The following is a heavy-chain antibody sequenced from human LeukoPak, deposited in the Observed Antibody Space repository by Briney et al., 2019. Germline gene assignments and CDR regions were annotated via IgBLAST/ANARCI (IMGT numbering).Heavy chain of an antibody. CDR3: ARGRSTVTTVNWFAP. Sequence: PSETLSLTCTVSGGSISSYYWSWIRQPAGKGLEWIGRIYTSGSTNYNPSLKSRVTMSVDTSKNQFSLKLSSVTAADTAVYYCARGRSTVTTVNWFAPWGQGTLVTVSS. D-gene: IGHD4-17*01. V-gene: IGHV4-4*07. CDR2: IYTSGST. CDR1: GGSISSYY. J-gene: IGHJ5*02.